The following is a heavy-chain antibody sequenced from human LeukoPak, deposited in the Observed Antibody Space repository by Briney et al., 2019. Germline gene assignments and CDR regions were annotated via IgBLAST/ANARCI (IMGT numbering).Heavy chain of an antibody. J-gene: IGHJ4*02. Sequence: GSSVKVSCKASGGTFSSYAISWVRQAPGQGLEWMGGIIPIFGTANYAQKFQGRVTMTTDTSTSTAYMELRSLRSDDTAVYYCARDGRGSGRPLDYWGQGTLVTVSS. CDR3: ARDGRGSGRPLDY. D-gene: IGHD3-10*01. CDR2: IIPIFGTA. V-gene: IGHV1-69*05. CDR1: GGTFSSYA.